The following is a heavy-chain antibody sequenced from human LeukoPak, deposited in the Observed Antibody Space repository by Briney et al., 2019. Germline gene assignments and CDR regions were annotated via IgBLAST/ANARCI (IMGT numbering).Heavy chain of an antibody. J-gene: IGHJ3*02. V-gene: IGHV1-2*02. CDR3: ARPLTLGFEAFDI. Sequence: GASVKVSFKSSVYTFTSYGISWVRQAPGQGLEWVGRINPNSGGTNYAQKFQGRVTMTRDTSISTAYMELSRLRSDDTAVYYCARPLTLGFEAFDIWGQGTTVTVSS. CDR2: INPNSGGT. D-gene: IGHD3-9*01. CDR1: VYTFTSYG.